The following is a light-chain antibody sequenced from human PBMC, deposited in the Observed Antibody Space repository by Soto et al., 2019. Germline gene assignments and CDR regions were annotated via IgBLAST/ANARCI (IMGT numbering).Light chain of an antibody. J-gene: IGLJ1*01. CDR2: EVS. CDR1: SSDVGGYNY. CDR3: SSYTSSSTL. Sequence: QSALTQPASVSGSPGQSITISCTGTSSDVGGYNYVSWYQQHPGKAPKLMIYEVSNRPSGVSNRFSGSKSGNTASLTISGLQAEYEADYYCSSYTSSSTLFGTGTKVTVL. V-gene: IGLV2-14*01.